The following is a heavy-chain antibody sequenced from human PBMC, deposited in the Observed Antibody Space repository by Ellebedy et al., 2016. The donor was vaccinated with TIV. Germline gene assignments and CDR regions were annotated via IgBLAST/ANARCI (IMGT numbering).Heavy chain of an antibody. J-gene: IGHJ2*01. CDR1: GFTFSSYG. Sequence: GGSLRLXXAASGFTFSSYGMHWVRQAPGKGLEWVAVIWYDGSNKYYADSVKGRFTISRDNSKNTLYLQMNSLRAEDTAVYYCARSESYSVGYFDLWGRGTLVTVSS. D-gene: IGHD1-26*01. CDR3: ARSESYSVGYFDL. V-gene: IGHV3-33*08. CDR2: IWYDGSNK.